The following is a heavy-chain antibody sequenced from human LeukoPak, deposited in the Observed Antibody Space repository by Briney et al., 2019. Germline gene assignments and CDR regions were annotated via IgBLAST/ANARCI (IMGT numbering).Heavy chain of an antibody. Sequence: GGSLRLSCAASGFSIRTYYMSWVRQAPGKGLEWVSVIYSGGTIRYADSVKGRFTFSRDNFKDTLNLQMNSLRADDTAVYYCVRAVHHNFYSDSSGYYGDAFDVWGQGTVVTVSS. CDR2: IYSGGTI. D-gene: IGHD3-22*01. CDR3: VRAVHHNFYSDSSGYYGDAFDV. CDR1: GFSIRTYY. V-gene: IGHV3-53*01. J-gene: IGHJ3*01.